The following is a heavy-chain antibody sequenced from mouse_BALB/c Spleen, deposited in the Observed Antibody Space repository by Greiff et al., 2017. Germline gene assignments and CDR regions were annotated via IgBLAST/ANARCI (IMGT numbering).Heavy chain of an antibody. CDR2: IYPGGGYT. CDR1: GYTFTNYW. Sequence: VQRVESGAELVRPGTSVKISCKASGYTFTNYWLGWVKQRPGHGLEWIGDIYPGGGYTNYNEKFKGKATLTADTSSSTAYMQLSSLTSEDSAVYFCARSHYEGYWGQGTTLTVSS. J-gene: IGHJ2*01. D-gene: IGHD2-4*01. V-gene: IGHV1-63*02. CDR3: ARSHYEGY.